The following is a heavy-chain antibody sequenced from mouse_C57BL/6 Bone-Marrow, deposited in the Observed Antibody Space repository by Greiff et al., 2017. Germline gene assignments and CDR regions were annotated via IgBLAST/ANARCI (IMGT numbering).Heavy chain of an antibody. D-gene: IGHD2-5*01. V-gene: IGHV1-55*01. Sequence: QVQLQQPGAEFVKPGASVKMSCKASGYTFTSYWITWVKQRPGQGLEWFGAIYPGGGSTNYNEKFKRKSTLTVDTSSSTAYMQLSSLTSETAAVFCCTDPSDSNYGGAMDDWGQGTSVTGSS. J-gene: IGHJ4*01. CDR1: GYTFTSYW. CDR3: TDPSDSNYGGAMDD. CDR2: IYPGGGST.